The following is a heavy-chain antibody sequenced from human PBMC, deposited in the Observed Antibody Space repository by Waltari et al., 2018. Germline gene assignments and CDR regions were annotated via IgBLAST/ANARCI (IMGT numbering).Heavy chain of an antibody. D-gene: IGHD3-22*01. V-gene: IGHV4-59*08. CDR3: ASVSFYDSSGYQDY. J-gene: IGHJ4*01. CDR2: IYYSGST. CDR1: GGSISSYY. Sequence: QVQLQESGPGLVKPSETLSLTCTVSGGSISSYYWSWIRQPPGKGLEWIAYIYYSGSTNDNPALKSGATTSVDTSKNQFPLKVSCVTAADTAVYYCASVSFYDSSGYQDYWGHGTLVSVSS.